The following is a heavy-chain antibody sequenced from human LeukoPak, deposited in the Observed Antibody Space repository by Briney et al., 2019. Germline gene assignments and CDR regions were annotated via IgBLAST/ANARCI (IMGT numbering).Heavy chain of an antibody. CDR3: ARDGYCSGGSCYPGAFDI. CDR2: ISSSSSYI. J-gene: IGHJ3*02. D-gene: IGHD2-15*01. Sequence: KTGGSLRLSCAASGFTFSSYSMNWVRQAPGKGLEWVSSISSSSSYIYYADSVKGRFTISRDNAKNSLYLQMNSLRAEDTAVYYCARDGYCSGGSCYPGAFDIWGQGTMVTVSS. V-gene: IGHV3-21*01. CDR1: GFTFSSYS.